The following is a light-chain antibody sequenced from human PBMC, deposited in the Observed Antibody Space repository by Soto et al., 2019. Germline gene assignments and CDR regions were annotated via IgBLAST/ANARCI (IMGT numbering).Light chain of an antibody. Sequence: DIQLTQSPDSLSASVGDRVTITCRASQTIRTFLSWYQQKSGKAPKVLIYSASTLQSGVPSRFSGSGSGTDFTLTISSLEPEDFTVYYCQQHSNWPLTFGGGTKVDIK. CDR1: QTIRTF. CDR2: SAS. V-gene: IGKV1-9*01. CDR3: QQHSNWPLT. J-gene: IGKJ4*01.